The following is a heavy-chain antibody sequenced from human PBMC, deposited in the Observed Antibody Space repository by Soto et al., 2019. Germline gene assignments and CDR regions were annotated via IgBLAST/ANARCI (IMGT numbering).Heavy chain of an antibody. Sequence: DVQLVESGGGVVQPGGSLKLSCAASGFTFSGSAMQWVRQASGEGLEWLGRIGRRGASYATAFAASVKDRFTISRDDSKNTAFLQMDNLKTEATVVYCCSMEVAVWLFNWGQGGVVTVS. J-gene: IGHJ4*02. CDR1: GFTFSGSA. CDR2: IGRRGASYAT. CDR3: SMEVAVWLFN. D-gene: IGHD3-3*01. V-gene: IGHV3-73*02.